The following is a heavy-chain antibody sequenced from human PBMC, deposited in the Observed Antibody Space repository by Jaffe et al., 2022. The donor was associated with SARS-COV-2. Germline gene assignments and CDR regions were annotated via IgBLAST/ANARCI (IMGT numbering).Heavy chain of an antibody. D-gene: IGHD3-9*01. CDR3: AKDTSYYDILTGYYTGPVYGMDV. V-gene: IGHV3-30*18. J-gene: IGHJ6*02. CDR1: GFTFSSYG. CDR2: ISYDGSNK. Sequence: QVQLVESGGGVVQPGRSLRLSCAASGFTFSSYGMHWVRQAPGKGLEWVAVISYDGSNKYYADSVKGRFTISRDNSKNTLYLQMNSLRAEDTAVYYCAKDTSYYDILTGYYTGPVYGMDVWGQGTTVTVSS.